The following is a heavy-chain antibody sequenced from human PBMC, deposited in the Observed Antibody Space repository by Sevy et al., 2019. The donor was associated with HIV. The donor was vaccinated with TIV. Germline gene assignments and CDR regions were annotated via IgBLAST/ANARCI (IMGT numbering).Heavy chain of an antibody. V-gene: IGHV3-23*01. D-gene: IGHD2-8*01. CDR3: AREGCTKPHDY. CDR1: GFTFSKYS. J-gene: IGHJ4*02. CDR2: LSFGCGEI. Sequence: EGSLRLSCAASGFTFSKYSMSWVRQPPGKGLEWVSTLSFGCGEINYADSVKGRFTISRNNSKSPVYLQMNNLRPEDTAVYYCAREGCTKPHDYWGQGTLVTVSS.